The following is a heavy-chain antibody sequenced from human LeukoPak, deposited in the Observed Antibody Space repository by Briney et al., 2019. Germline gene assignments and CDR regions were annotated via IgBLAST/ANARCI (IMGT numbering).Heavy chain of an antibody. D-gene: IGHD6-19*01. J-gene: IGHJ3*02. Sequence: GGSLRLSCAASGFTFSSYAMHWVRQAPGKGLEWVAVISYDGSNKYYADSVKGRFTISRDNSKNTLYLQMNSLRAGDTAVYYCARVQRYSSGWFDAFDIWGQGTMVTVSS. V-gene: IGHV3-30-3*01. CDR2: ISYDGSNK. CDR1: GFTFSSYA. CDR3: ARVQRYSSGWFDAFDI.